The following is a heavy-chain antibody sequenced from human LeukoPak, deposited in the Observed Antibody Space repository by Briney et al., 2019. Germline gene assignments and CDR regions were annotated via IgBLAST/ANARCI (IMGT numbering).Heavy chain of an antibody. Sequence: GGSLRLSCAASGFTFSSYGMHWVRQAPGKGLELVAVISYDGSNKYYADSVKGRFTISRDNSKNTLYLQMNSLRAEDTAVYYCAKDESNGYKPYYFDYWGQGTLVTVSS. J-gene: IGHJ4*02. V-gene: IGHV3-30*18. D-gene: IGHD5-24*01. CDR3: AKDESNGYKPYYFDY. CDR2: ISYDGSNK. CDR1: GFTFSSYG.